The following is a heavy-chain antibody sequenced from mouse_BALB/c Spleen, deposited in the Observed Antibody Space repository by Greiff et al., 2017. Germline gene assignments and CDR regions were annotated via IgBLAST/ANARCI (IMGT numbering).Heavy chain of an antibody. V-gene: IGHV5-4*02. CDR2: ISDGGSYT. D-gene: IGHD2-1*01. CDR3: ARDYGNPRYFDV. CDR1: GFTFSDYY. J-gene: IGHJ1*01. Sequence: EVHLVESGGGLVKPGGSLKLSCAASGFTFSDYYMYWVRQTPEKRLEWVATISDGGSYTYYPDSVKGRFTISRDNAKNNLYLQMSSLKSEDTAMYYCARDYGNPRYFDVWGAGTTVTVSS.